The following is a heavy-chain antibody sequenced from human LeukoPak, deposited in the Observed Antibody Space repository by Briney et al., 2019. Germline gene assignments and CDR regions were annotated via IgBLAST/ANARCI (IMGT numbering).Heavy chain of an antibody. D-gene: IGHD3-3*01. CDR3: ARVRQRRITIFGVVIPWFDP. J-gene: IGHJ5*02. V-gene: IGHV4-59*01. CDR1: GVTISSYY. CDR2: IYYSGST. Sequence: SETLSLTCTASGVTISSYYLNWIRQPPGKGLEWIGYIYYSGSTNYNPSLKSRVTISVNTSKTQFSLKLSSVTAAGTAVYYCARVRQRRITIFGVVIPWFDPWGQGTLVTVSS.